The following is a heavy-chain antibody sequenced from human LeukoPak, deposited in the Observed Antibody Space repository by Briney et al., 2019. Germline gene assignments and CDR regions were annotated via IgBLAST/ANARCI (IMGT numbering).Heavy chain of an antibody. CDR2: ITADNFNT. CDR1: GYTFNSYP. Sequence: ASVKVSCKASGYTFNSYPLTWVRQAPGVGFEWVGWITADNFNTNYAQKFQGRATLTKETSTNTAYMEMRSLMSDDTAVYYCARVRTPFGVVASPDALDVWGQGTAVTVFS. CDR3: ARVRTPFGVVASPDALDV. D-gene: IGHD3-3*01. J-gene: IGHJ3*01. V-gene: IGHV1-18*01.